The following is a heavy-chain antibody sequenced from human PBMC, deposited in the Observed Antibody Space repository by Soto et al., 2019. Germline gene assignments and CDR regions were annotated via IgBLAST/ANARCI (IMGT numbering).Heavy chain of an antibody. CDR2: IYYSGST. CDR1: GGPVSSGSYY. V-gene: IGHV4-61*01. Sequence: SETLSLTCTVSGGPVSSGSYYWSWIRQPPGKGLEWIGYIYYSGSTNYNPSLKSRVTISVGTSKNQFSLKLSSVTAADTAVYYCARGNDFWSGYLPSGMDVWRQGTTVTVSS. CDR3: ARGNDFWSGYLPSGMDV. J-gene: IGHJ6*02. D-gene: IGHD3-3*01.